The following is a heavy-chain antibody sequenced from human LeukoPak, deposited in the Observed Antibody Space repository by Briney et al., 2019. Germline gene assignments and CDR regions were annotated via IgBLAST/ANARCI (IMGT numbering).Heavy chain of an antibody. J-gene: IGHJ4*02. CDR3: ARRDFDY. CDR2: INHSGST. Sequence: SSETLSLTCAVYGGSFSGYYWSWIRQPPGKGLEWIGEINHSGSTNYNPSLKSRVTISVDTSKNQFSLKLSSVTAADTAVYYCARRDFDYWGQGTRVTVSS. V-gene: IGHV4-34*01. CDR1: GGSFSGYY.